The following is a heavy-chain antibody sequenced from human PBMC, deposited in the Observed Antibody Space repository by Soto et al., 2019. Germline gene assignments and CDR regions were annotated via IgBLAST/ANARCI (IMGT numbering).Heavy chain of an antibody. J-gene: IGHJ5*02. Sequence: SETLSLTCTVSGGSISSYYWSWIRQPPGKGLEWIGYIYYSGSTNYNPSLKSRVTISVDTSKNQFSLKLSSVTAADTAVYYCAREMQYYDSSGYLNWFDPWGQRTLVTVSS. CDR2: IYYSGST. D-gene: IGHD3-22*01. V-gene: IGHV4-59*01. CDR3: AREMQYYDSSGYLNWFDP. CDR1: GGSISSYY.